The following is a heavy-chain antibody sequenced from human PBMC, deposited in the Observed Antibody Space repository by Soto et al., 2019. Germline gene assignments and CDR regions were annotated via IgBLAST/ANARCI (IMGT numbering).Heavy chain of an antibody. J-gene: IGHJ4*01. CDR1: GCTFVSHA. Sequence: LLRLPCAVSGCTFVSHARRWVRQAPGKGLEWVSAISGSGGSTYYADSVKGRFTISRDNSKNTLYLQMNSLRAEDTAVYYCAKCLGASRPVPYFFDYLRHRNPDTGTS. CDR3: AKCLGASRPVPYFFDY. V-gene: IGHV3-23*01. D-gene: IGHD5-12*01. CDR2: ISGSGGST.